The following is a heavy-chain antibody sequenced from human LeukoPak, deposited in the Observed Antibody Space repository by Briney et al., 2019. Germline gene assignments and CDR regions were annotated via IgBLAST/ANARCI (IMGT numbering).Heavy chain of an antibody. J-gene: IGHJ4*02. V-gene: IGHV4-59*08. Sequence: SETLSLTCTVSGGSISSFYWSWFYWSWIRQPPGKGLGWIGYIYFSGSTNYNPSLKSRVTMSLDTSKNHFSLKLRSVTAADTAVYYCARCAGYCSGGSCYEGEGVDYWGQGTLVTVSS. D-gene: IGHD2-15*01. CDR1: GGSISSFY. CDR2: IYFSGST. CDR3: ARCAGYCSGGSCYEGEGVDY.